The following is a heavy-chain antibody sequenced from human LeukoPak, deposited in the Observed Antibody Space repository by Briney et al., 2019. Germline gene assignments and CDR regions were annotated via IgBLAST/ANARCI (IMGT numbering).Heavy chain of an antibody. CDR2: IKQDGSEK. CDR3: ARQGYSSGY. J-gene: IGHJ4*02. D-gene: IGHD6-19*01. Sequence: GGSLRLSCAASGLTFSSYWMSWVRQAPGKGLEWVANIKQDGSEKYYVDSVKGRFTISRDTAKNSLHLQMNSLRVEDAAVYYCARQGYSSGYWGQGTLVTVST. CDR1: GLTFSSYW. V-gene: IGHV3-7*04.